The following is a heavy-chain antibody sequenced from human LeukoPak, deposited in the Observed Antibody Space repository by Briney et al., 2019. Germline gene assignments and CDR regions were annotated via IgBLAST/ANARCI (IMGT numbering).Heavy chain of an antibody. Sequence: RTSETLSLTRTVSGGSISSRTYCWGWIRQSPGKGLEWFGRIFYSGTTYDNPSLKSRVTISVDTSKNQISLKLSSVTAADTAVYYYARHPAGRVRYYYMDVWGKGTTVTVSS. CDR2: IFYSGTT. V-gene: IGHV4-39*01. CDR1: GGSISSRTYC. D-gene: IGHD3-16*01. J-gene: IGHJ6*03. CDR3: ARHPAGRVRYYYMDV.